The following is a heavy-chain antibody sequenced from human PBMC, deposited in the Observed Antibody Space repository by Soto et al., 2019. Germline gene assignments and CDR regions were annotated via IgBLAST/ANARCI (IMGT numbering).Heavy chain of an antibody. V-gene: IGHV4-59*06. CDR2: IYFSGST. J-gene: IGHJ4*02. CDR3: AAGPATFDY. CDR1: GGYFSPND. Sequence: SETLSLTCTVSGGYFSPNDWGWIRQHPGKGLEWIGYIYFSGSTSYNPSLKSRVTISVDTSKNQFSLKLSSVTAADTAVYYCAAGPATFDYWGQGTLVTVSS.